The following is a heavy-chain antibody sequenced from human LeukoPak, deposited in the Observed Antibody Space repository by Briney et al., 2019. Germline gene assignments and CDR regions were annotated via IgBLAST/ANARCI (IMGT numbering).Heavy chain of an antibody. CDR2: IYTGGSDT. V-gene: IGHV5-51*01. Sequence: GESLKTSSKASGYSFTNYWIGCVRQMPGKGLELGWIIYTGGSDTRDSPSFQGQVTISADKSISTAYLRWSSLKASDTAMYYCARHGTTAAACDYWGQGTLVTVSS. D-gene: IGHD1-1*01. CDR1: GYSFTNYW. J-gene: IGHJ4*02. CDR3: ARHGTTAAACDY.